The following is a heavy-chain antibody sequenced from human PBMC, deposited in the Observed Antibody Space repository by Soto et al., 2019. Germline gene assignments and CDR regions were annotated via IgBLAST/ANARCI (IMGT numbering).Heavy chain of an antibody. CDR3: ARDLVGPTHSDC. Sequence: GALRLSCAASGFTFSTYEMNWVRQAPGKGLEWVSYISSSSSAIYYADSVKGRFTISRDNAKSSLYLQMNSLRADDTAVYHCARDLVGPTHSDCWGHGTLVTVSS. CDR1: GFTFSTYE. CDR2: ISSSSSAI. D-gene: IGHD1-26*01. V-gene: IGHV3-48*03. J-gene: IGHJ4*01.